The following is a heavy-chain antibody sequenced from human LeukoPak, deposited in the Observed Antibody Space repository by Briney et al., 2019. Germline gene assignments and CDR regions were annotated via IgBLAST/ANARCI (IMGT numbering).Heavy chain of an antibody. J-gene: IGHJ4*02. Sequence: GGSLRLSCAASEFAFSKFGMSWVRQAPGKGLEWVSFISGSGGSTYYADSVKGRFTISRDNPKNTLYLQMNSLTAEDTAVYYCAKETTGNSAWGQGTLVTVSS. D-gene: IGHD4-17*01. CDR2: ISGSGGST. CDR3: AKETTGNSA. CDR1: EFAFSKFG. V-gene: IGHV3-23*01.